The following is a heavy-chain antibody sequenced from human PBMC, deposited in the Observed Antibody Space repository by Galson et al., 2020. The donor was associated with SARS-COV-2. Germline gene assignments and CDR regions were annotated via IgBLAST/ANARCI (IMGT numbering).Heavy chain of an antibody. D-gene: IGHD6-13*01. CDR3: AKSYLIERIAAAGRGNAFDI. V-gene: IGHV3-23*01. CDR1: GFTFSSYA. Sequence: GESLKISCAASGFTFSSYAMSWVRQAPGKGLEWVSAISGSGGSTYYADSVKGRFTISRDNSKNTLYLQMNSLRAEDTAVYYCAKSYLIERIAAAGRGNAFDIWGQGTMVTVSS. J-gene: IGHJ3*02. CDR2: ISGSGGST.